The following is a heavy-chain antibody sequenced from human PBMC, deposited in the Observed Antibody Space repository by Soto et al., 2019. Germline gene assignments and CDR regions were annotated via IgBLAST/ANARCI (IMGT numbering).Heavy chain of an antibody. D-gene: IGHD6-13*01. V-gene: IGHV1-18*04. J-gene: IGHJ4*02. CDR1: GCTLPNYC. CDR3: ARVRGYSCSWPFDY. CDR2: ISAYNCNT. Sequence: ASEKVSCKASGCTLPNYCISWVRQAPGQELEWMGWISAYNCNTNYAQQLQGRVTMTTDTSTSTAYLELSSLTSEDTAVYYCARVRGYSCSWPFDYWGQGTLVTVSS.